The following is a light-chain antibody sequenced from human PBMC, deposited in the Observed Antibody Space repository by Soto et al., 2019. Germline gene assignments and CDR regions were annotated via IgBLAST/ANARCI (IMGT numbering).Light chain of an antibody. CDR2: DAS. J-gene: IGKJ2*01. CDR3: KEYDKRPRYT. CDR1: QDIGNT. V-gene: IGKV1-33*01. Sequence: DIQMTQSPSSLSASVGDRVTITCQASQDIGNTLNWFQHKPGKAPKLLIYDASNLEAGVPSRFSGSGSETDFTSSTTSLESEDFASFYYKEYDKRPRYTFGQGTKLEIK.